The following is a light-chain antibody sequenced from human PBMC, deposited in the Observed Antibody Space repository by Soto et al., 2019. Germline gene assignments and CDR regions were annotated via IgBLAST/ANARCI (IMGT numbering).Light chain of an antibody. J-gene: IGKJ4*01. CDR3: LQYNIYPLT. Sequence: DVQMTQSPSSLSASVGDRVTITCRASQDINSYLAWYQQKPGNGPKSLIYAASSLQTGVPSKFSGSESGTDFTLTISNLQPEDSATYYCLQYNIYPLTFGGGNKVVIK. CDR2: AAS. CDR1: QDINSY. V-gene: IGKV1D-16*01.